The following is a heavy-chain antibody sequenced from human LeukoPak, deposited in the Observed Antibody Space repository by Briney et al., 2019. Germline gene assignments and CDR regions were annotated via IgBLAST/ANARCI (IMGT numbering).Heavy chain of an antibody. Sequence: GGSLRLSCAASGFTFSTYSMNWARQAPGKGLEWVSYISSGSSTIYYADSVKGRFTISRDNAKNSLYVQMNSLRAEDTAVYYCARGPTYYDLGYFDYWGQGTLVTVSS. J-gene: IGHJ4*02. CDR3: ARGPTYYDLGYFDY. V-gene: IGHV3-48*01. D-gene: IGHD3-3*01. CDR2: ISSGSSTI. CDR1: GFTFSTYS.